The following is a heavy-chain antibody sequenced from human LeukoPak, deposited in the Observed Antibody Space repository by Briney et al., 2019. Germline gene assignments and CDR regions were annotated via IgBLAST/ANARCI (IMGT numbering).Heavy chain of an antibody. D-gene: IGHD3-22*01. CDR1: GYTLTELS. Sequence: ASVKVSCKVSGYTLTELSMHWVRQAPGKGLDWVGGFDPEDGETIYAQKFQGRVTMTEDTSTDTAYMELSSLRSEDTAVYYCAPDGPRSYDSSGYYFIYWGQGTLVTVSS. CDR2: FDPEDGET. CDR3: APDGPRSYDSSGYYFIY. V-gene: IGHV1-24*01. J-gene: IGHJ4*02.